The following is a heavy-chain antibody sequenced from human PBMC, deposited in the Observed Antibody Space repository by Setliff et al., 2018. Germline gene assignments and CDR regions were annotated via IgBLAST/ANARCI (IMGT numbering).Heavy chain of an antibody. J-gene: IGHJ3*02. CDR2: INQGGSEK. CDR1: GFTFNTYW. Sequence: GGSLRLSCGASGFTFNTYWMGWVRQAPGKGPEWVANINQGGSEKHYVDSVKGRFTISRDNAKNSLYLQMNSLRGEDTAVYYCARAVINDAFDIWGQGTMVTVS. D-gene: IGHD2-21*01. V-gene: IGHV3-7*01. CDR3: ARAVINDAFDI.